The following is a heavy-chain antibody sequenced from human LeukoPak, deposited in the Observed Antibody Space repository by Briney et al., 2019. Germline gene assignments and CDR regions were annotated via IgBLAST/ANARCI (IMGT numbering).Heavy chain of an antibody. J-gene: IGHJ4*02. V-gene: IGHV4-34*01. CDR2: INHSGST. D-gene: IGHD6-19*01. Sequence: PSETLSLTCAVYGGSFSGYYWSWLRQPPGKGLEWIGEINHSGSTNYNPSLKSRVTISVDTSKNQFSLKLSSVTAADTAVYYCARVWGAVAGQKPYYFDYWGQGTLVTVSS. CDR1: GGSFSGYY. CDR3: ARVWGAVAGQKPYYFDY.